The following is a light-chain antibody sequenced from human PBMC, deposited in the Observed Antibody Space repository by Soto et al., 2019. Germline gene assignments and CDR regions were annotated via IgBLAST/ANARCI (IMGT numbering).Light chain of an antibody. J-gene: IGLJ2*01. V-gene: IGLV2-14*01. CDR1: SSDVGGYYY. Sequence: QSTLTHPASVSGSPGQSITISCTGTSSDVGGYYYVSWYQQHPGKAPKLMIYDVSNLPSGVSNRFSVSKSGNTASLTISGLQAEDESDYYCSSYTRSSTLDVVFGGETKLTVL. CDR2: DVS. CDR3: SSYTRSSTLDVV.